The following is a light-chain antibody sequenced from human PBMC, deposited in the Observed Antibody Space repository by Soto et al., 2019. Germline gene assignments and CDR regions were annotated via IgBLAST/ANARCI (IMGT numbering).Light chain of an antibody. CDR3: KQYDSSPRT. Sequence: EIVLTQSPGTLSLSPGERATLSCRASQSVSSSYLAWYQQKPGQAPRLLIYRTSNRATGIPDRFSGSGSGTELNLTIRRLEPEDFAVYWCKQYDSSPRTFGQGTKVDIK. CDR1: QSVSSSY. CDR2: RTS. V-gene: IGKV3-20*01. J-gene: IGKJ1*01.